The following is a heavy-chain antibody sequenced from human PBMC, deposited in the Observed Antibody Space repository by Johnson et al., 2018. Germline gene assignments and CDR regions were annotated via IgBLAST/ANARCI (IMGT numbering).Heavy chain of an antibody. CDR1: GFTFSSYA. D-gene: IGHD2-2*01. V-gene: IGHV3-30-3*01. CDR3: ARDQDCSSTSCLGMDV. CDR2: ISYDGSNK. Sequence: QVQLVQSGGGVVQPGRSLRLSCAASGFTFSSYAMHWVRQAPGKGLEWVAVISYDGSNKYYADSVKGRFTISRDNSKNTLYLQMNSLRAEDTAVYYCARDQDCSSTSCLGMDVWGQGTTVTVSS. J-gene: IGHJ6*02.